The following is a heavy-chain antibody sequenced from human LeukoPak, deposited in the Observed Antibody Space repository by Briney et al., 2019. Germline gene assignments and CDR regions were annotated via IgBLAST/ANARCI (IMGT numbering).Heavy chain of an antibody. CDR2: INPNSGGT. CDR1: GYTFTGYY. CDR3: ARHPCTGYCSVLDPPGTDY. D-gene: IGHD2-15*01. V-gene: IGHV1-2*02. J-gene: IGHJ4*02. Sequence: GASVKVSCKASGYTFTGYYMHWVRQAPGQGLEWMGWINPNSGGTNYAQKFQGRVTMTRDTSISTAYMELSRLRSDDTAVYYCARHPCTGYCSVLDPPGTDYWGQGTLVTVSS.